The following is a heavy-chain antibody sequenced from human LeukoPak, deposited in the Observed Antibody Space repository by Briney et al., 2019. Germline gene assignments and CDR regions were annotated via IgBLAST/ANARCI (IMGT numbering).Heavy chain of an antibody. J-gene: IGHJ4*02. CDR3: ASSWFRPPYYFDY. D-gene: IGHD3-10*01. CDR1: GFTFSSYW. CDR2: INSDGSST. V-gene: IGHV3-74*01. Sequence: GGSLRLSCAASGFTFSSYWMHWVRQAPGKGLVWVSRINSDGSSTSYADSVKGRFTISRDNAKNSLYLQMNSLRAEDTAVYYCASSWFRPPYYFDYWGQGTLVTVSS.